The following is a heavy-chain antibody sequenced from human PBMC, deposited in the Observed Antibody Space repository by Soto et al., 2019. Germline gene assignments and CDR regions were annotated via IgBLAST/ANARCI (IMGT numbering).Heavy chain of an antibody. Sequence: SVKVSCKTSGGTFSSYAISWVRQAPGQGLEWMGGIIPIFDTANYAQKFQGRVTMTTDTSTSTAHMELRSLRTDDTAVYYCARDNCITTTCHPHWFDPWGQGTLVTVSS. J-gene: IGHJ5*02. CDR2: IIPIFDTA. CDR3: ARDNCITTTCHPHWFDP. D-gene: IGHD2-2*01. V-gene: IGHV1-69*05. CDR1: GGTFSSYA.